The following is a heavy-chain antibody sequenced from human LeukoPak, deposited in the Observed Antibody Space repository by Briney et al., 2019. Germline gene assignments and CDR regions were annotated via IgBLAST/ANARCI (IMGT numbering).Heavy chain of an antibody. V-gene: IGHV3-30-3*01. J-gene: IGHJ4*02. CDR3: AGSWNSGYPPDY. CDR1: GFTFNSYA. Sequence: GGSLRLSCAASGFTFNSYAMHWVRQAPGKGLEWEAVISYDGSNKFYADSVKGRFTISRDNSKNTLCLQMNSLRAEDTAVYYCAGSWNSGYPPDYWGQGTLVTVSS. D-gene: IGHD5-12*01. CDR2: ISYDGSNK.